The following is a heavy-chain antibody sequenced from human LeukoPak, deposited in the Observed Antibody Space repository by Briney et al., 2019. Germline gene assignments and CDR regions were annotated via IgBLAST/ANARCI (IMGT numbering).Heavy chain of an antibody. V-gene: IGHV3-23*01. CDR2: ISGSSGST. J-gene: IGHJ4*02. Sequence: GGSLRLSCAASGFTFSSYAMSWVRQAPGKGLEWVSAISGSSGSTYYADSVKGRFTISRDNSKNTLYLQMNSLRAEDTAVYYCAKVRSVGYCSSTSCYMGTLDYWGQGTPVTVSS. D-gene: IGHD2-2*02. CDR3: AKVRSVGYCSSTSCYMGTLDY. CDR1: GFTFSSYA.